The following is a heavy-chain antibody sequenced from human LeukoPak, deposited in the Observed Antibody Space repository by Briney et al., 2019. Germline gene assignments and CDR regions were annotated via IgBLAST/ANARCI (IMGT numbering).Heavy chain of an antibody. CDR2: MNPNSGNT. Sequence: GASVKVPCKASGYTFSSYDINWVRQATGQGLEWMGWMNPNSGNTGYAQKFQGRVTMTRNTSISTAYMELSSLRSEDTAVYYCARRNYGSPRWFDPWGQGTLVTVSS. CDR3: ARRNYGSPRWFDP. J-gene: IGHJ5*02. CDR1: GYTFSSYD. D-gene: IGHD3-10*01. V-gene: IGHV1-8*01.